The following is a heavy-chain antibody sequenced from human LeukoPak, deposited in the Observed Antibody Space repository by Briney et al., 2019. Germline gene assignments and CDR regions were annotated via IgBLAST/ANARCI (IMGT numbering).Heavy chain of an antibody. CDR3: AKANRPYDSSGYYPAG. J-gene: IGHJ4*02. Sequence: PGGSLRLSCAASGFTFSSYGMHWVRQAPGKGLEWVAVISYDGSNKYYADSVKGRFTISRDNSKNTLYLQMNSLRAEDTAVYYCAKANRPYDSSGYYPAGWGQGTLVTVSS. CDR2: ISYDGSNK. CDR1: GFTFSSYG. D-gene: IGHD3-22*01. V-gene: IGHV3-30*18.